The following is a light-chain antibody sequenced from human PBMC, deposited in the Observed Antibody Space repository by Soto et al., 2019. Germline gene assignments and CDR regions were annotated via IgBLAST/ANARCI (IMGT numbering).Light chain of an antibody. J-gene: IGKJ1*01. CDR2: GAS. Sequence: EIVLTQSPGTLSVSPGERATLSCRASQNVGIDLAWFQQKPGQAPRLLIYGASNRATGIPDRFSGSGSGTDFTLTISRLEPEDFAVYYCQQYGRSSWTFGQGTKVDIK. CDR3: QQYGRSSWT. CDR1: QNVGID. V-gene: IGKV3-20*01.